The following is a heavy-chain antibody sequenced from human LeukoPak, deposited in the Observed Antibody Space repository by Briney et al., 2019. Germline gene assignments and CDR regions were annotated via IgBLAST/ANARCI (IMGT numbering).Heavy chain of an antibody. J-gene: IGHJ4*02. CDR2: IYSGVST. D-gene: IGHD2-2*01. CDR3: AGGVVAPLTDY. Sequence: ETLSLTCAVYGGSFSGYYWSWIRQPPGKGLEWVSVIYSGVSTYCADSVKGRFTISRDNSKNTLYLQMNSLRAEDTAVYYCAGGVVAPLTDYWGQGTLVTVSS. CDR1: GGSFSGYY. V-gene: IGHV3-53*03.